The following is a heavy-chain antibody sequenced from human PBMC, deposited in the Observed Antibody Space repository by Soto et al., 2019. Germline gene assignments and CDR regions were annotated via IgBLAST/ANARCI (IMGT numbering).Heavy chain of an antibody. CDR3: AKVADVLLWFGDLDS. J-gene: IGHJ4*02. Sequence: DVHLVESGGALVQPGTSLRLSCVASGFTFDDYPMHWVRRAPGKGLEWVSGISWNSGSVGYADSVKGRFTISRDNAKNSVYLQLNSLRPEDTAMYYCAKVADVLLWFGDLDSWGQGTLVTVSS. D-gene: IGHD3-10*01. CDR2: ISWNSGSV. V-gene: IGHV3-9*01. CDR1: GFTFDDYP.